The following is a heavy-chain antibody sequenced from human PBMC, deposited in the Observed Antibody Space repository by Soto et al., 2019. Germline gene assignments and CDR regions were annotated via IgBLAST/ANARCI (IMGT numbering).Heavy chain of an antibody. CDR1: GFIFCHYA. CDR3: AKSFSSNWYDYFDY. D-gene: IGHD6-13*01. J-gene: IGHJ4*02. CDR2: ISGRGDST. Sequence: GGSLRLSCAGSGFIFCHYAMTWVRQAPGKGLEWISAISGRGDSTYYADSVKGRFTISRDKSKNTLYLQMNSLRAEDTALYYCAKSFSSNWYDYFDYWGQGSLVTVSS. V-gene: IGHV3-23*01.